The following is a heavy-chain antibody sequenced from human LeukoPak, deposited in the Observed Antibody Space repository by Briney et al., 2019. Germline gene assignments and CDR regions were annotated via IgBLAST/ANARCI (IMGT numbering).Heavy chain of an antibody. J-gene: IGHJ4*02. CDR2: IYGSGERT. V-gene: IGHV3-23*01. Sequence: PGGSLRLSCAASGFTFSTYSMTWVRQAPGKGLEWVSSIYGSGERTFYADSVRGRFTVSRDNSKNTLYLEMNSLRAEDTAVYFCAKDVVPDSGWDLDHWGQGTLSLSPQ. CDR3: AKDVVPDSGWDLDH. D-gene: IGHD6-19*01. CDR1: GFTFSTYS.